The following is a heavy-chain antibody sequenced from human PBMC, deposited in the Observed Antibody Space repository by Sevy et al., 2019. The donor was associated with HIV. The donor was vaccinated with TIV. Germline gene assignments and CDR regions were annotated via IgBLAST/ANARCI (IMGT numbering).Heavy chain of an antibody. J-gene: IGHJ3*02. CDR1: GFTFSSYA. CDR3: AKDLTNYDILTGPSSWVDAFDI. CDR2: ISGSGGST. Sequence: GGSLRLSCAASGFTFSSYAMSWVRHAPGKGLEWVSAISGSGGSTYYADSVKGRFTISRDNSKNTLYLQMNSLRAEDTAVYYCAKDLTNYDILTGPSSWVDAFDIWGQGTMVTVSS. V-gene: IGHV3-23*01. D-gene: IGHD3-9*01.